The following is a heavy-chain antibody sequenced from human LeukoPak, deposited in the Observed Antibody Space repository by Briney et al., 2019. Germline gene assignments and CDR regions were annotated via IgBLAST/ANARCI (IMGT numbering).Heavy chain of an antibody. CDR1: GGSISSGGYY. CDR2: IYYSGST. CDR3: ARQRCSGGSCYSTGWFDP. D-gene: IGHD2-15*01. Sequence: SETLSLTCTVSGGSISSGGYYWSWIRQHPGKGLEWIGYIYYSGSTYYNPSLKSRVTISVDTSKNQFSLKLSSVTAADTAVYYCARQRCSGGSCYSTGWFDPWGQGTLVTVSS. J-gene: IGHJ5*02. V-gene: IGHV4-31*03.